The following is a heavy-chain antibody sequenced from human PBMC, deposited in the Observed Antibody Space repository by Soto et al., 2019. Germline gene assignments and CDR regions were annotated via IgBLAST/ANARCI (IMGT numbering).Heavy chain of an antibody. CDR3: ARGPGGYYYYGMDV. Sequence: NPGESLKISCKGSGYSFTSYWISWVRQMPGKGLEWMGRIDPSDSYTNYSPSFQGHVTISADKSISTAYLQWSSLKASDTAMYYCARGPGGYYYYGMDVWGQGTTVTVSS. CDR1: GYSFTSYW. CDR2: IDPSDSYT. J-gene: IGHJ6*02. V-gene: IGHV5-10-1*01.